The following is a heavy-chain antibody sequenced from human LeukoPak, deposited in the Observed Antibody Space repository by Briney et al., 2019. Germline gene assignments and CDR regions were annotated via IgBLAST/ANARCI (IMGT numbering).Heavy chain of an antibody. CDR1: GGTFSSYA. D-gene: IGHD5-18*01. J-gene: IGHJ4*02. V-gene: IGHV1-69*04. CDR3: ARNIRGYSYGYDY. CDR2: IIPILGIA. Sequence: SVKVSCKASGGTFSSYAISWVRQAPGQGLEWMGRIIPILGIANYAQKFQGRVTITADKSTSTAYMELSSLRSEDTAAYYCARNIRGYSYGYDYWGQGTLVTVSS.